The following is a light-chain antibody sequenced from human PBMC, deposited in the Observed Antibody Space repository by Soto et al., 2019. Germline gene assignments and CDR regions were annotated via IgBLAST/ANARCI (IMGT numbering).Light chain of an antibody. V-gene: IGKV3-20*01. CDR3: XXXDRSPWT. Sequence: EILLTQSPGTLSLSPGERATLSCRASQIVSSSYLAWYQQKPGQAPRLLIYGASRRPTGIPDRFSGSGSGTDFTLTISRLXXXXXXXXXXXXXDRSPWTFGQGTKVEIK. CDR1: QIVSSSY. J-gene: IGKJ1*01. CDR2: GAS.